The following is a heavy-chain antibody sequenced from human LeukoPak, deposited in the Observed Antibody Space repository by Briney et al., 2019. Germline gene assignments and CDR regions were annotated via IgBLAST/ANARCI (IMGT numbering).Heavy chain of an antibody. J-gene: IGHJ4*02. V-gene: IGHV4-39*01. CDR2: IYYSGST. CDR3: ARHGIAVAGSFDY. D-gene: IGHD6-19*01. CDR1: GGSISSSSYY. Sequence: SETLSLTCTASGGSISSSSYYWGWIRQPPGKGLEWIGSIYYSGSTYYNPSLKSRVTISVDTSRNQFSLKLSSVTAADTAVYYCARHGIAVAGSFDYWGQGTLATVSS.